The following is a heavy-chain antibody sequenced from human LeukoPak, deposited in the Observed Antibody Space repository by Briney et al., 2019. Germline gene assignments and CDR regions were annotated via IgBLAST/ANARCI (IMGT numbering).Heavy chain of an antibody. J-gene: IGHJ4*02. Sequence: GGSLRLSWTASGLTFSFYMVNWVRQAPGKGLEWVSSISTSSSHIYYADSLKGRFTVSRDNAKNSLYLQMNNLRADHTAVYDCVRDDIWTDKPCDLWGPGTLVTVSS. CDR3: VRDDIWTDKPCDL. D-gene: IGHD1-20*01. V-gene: IGHV3-21*01. CDR2: ISTSSSHI. CDR1: GLTFSFYM.